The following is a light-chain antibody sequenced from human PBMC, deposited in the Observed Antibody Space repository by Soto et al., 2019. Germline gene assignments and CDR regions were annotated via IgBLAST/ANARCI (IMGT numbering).Light chain of an antibody. J-gene: IGKJ1*01. CDR1: QSISSW. CDR2: DAS. CDR3: QQYNSYPWT. Sequence: DIQMTQSPSTLSASVGDRVTITCRASQSISSWLAWYQQKPGKAPKLLIYDASSLESGVPSRFSGSGSGTEFTLTISSLQPDDFAIYYCQQYNSYPWTFGRGTKVDIK. V-gene: IGKV1-5*01.